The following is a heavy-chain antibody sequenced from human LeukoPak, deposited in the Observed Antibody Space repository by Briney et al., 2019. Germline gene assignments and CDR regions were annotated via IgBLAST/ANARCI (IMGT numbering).Heavy chain of an antibody. V-gene: IGHV3-23*01. D-gene: IGHD3-10*01. CDR2: ISGSGNKT. J-gene: IGHJ4*02. CDR3: AKLKRVGIAPFDD. Sequence: GGSLRPSCAASGFTFSHFAMSWVRQAPGKGLHWVSTISGSGNKTYDADSVKGRFTISRDNSKNTLYLQMTGLRAEDTAVYYCAKLKRVGIAPFDDWGQGILVTVSS. CDR1: GFTFSHFA.